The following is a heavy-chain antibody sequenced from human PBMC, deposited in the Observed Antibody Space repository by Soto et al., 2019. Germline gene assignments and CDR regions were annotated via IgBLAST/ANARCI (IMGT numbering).Heavy chain of an antibody. J-gene: IGHJ4*02. CDR1: GFTFSSYA. D-gene: IGHD6-19*01. CDR2: ITGSGGST. CDR3: ANARYTDGWYQFDY. Sequence: EVRLLESGGALVQPGGSLRLSCAASGFTFSSYAMSWVRQAPGKGLEWVSVITGSGGSTKYADSVIGRFTISRDNSKNTLFLQMNILRAEDAAVYYCANARYTDGWYQFDYWGQGTLVTVSS. V-gene: IGHV3-23*01.